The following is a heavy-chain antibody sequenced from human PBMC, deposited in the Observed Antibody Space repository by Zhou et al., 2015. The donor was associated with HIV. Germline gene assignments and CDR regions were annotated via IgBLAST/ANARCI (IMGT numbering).Heavy chain of an antibody. CDR1: GGTFSSYA. V-gene: IGHV1-69*12. Sequence: QVQLVQSGAEVKKPGSSVKVSCKASGGTFSSYAISWVRQAPGQGLEWMGGIIPIFGTANYAQKFQGRVTITADESTSTAYMELSSLRSEDTAVYYCASEIPRDIVVVEEKGWFDPWGQGTLVTVSS. CDR3: ASEIPRDIVVVEEKGWFDP. CDR2: IIPIFGTA. D-gene: IGHD2-2*01. J-gene: IGHJ5*02.